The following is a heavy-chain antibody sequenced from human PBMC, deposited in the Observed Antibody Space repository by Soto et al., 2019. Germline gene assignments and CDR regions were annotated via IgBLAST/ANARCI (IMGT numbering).Heavy chain of an antibody. Sequence: HVQLVQSGAEVKKPGASLKVSCKASGYTLISYGVSWVRQAPGQGLEWLGWISPYNGNTNYAQKFQGRITMTTDTSTSTVYMDLRSLRTDDTDVYYCARDQTKWLTDAFDIWGQGTMVVVSS. CDR2: ISPYNGNT. D-gene: IGHD5-12*01. J-gene: IGHJ3*02. CDR1: GYTLISYG. CDR3: ARDQTKWLTDAFDI. V-gene: IGHV1-18*01.